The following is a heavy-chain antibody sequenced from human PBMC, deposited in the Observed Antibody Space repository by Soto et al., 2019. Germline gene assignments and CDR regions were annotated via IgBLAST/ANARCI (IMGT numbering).Heavy chain of an antibody. CDR2: IYYSGST. J-gene: IGHJ6*03. V-gene: IGHV4-59*01. Sequence: PSETLSLTCTVSGGSISSYYWSWIRQPPGKGLEWIGYIYYSGSTNYNPSLKSRVTISVDTSKNQFSLKLSSVTAADTAVYYCARDYRRVVPAAKGKKYYYYMDVWGKGTTVTVSS. D-gene: IGHD2-2*01. CDR1: GGSISSYY. CDR3: ARDYRRVVPAAKGKKYYYYMDV.